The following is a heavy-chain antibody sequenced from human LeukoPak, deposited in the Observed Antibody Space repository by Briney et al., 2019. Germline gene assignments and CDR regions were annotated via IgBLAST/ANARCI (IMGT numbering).Heavy chain of an antibody. CDR2: ISGDGSGT. D-gene: IGHD2-2*01. V-gene: IGHV3-74*01. CDR3: ARDTVVVPQGDAFDL. Sequence: GGSLRLSCAASGFTFSPYRMHWLRQAPGKGLVWVSRISGDGSGTTYADSVKGRFTISRDNAKNSLYLQMNSLRTEDTAVYYCARDTVVVPQGDAFDLWGQGTMVTVSS. J-gene: IGHJ3*01. CDR1: GFTFSPYR.